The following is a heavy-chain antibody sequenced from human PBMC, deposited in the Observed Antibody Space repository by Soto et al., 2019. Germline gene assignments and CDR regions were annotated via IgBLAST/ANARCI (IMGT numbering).Heavy chain of an antibody. V-gene: IGHV1-18*01. J-gene: IGHJ6*02. CDR1: GYTFTTYA. Sequence: GASVKVSCKGSGYTFTTYAVQWVRQAPGQGLEWMGWISAYNGNTNYAQKLQGRVTMTTDTSTSTAYMELRSLRSDDTAVYYCARVPAATIYYYYYGMDVCGHGTTVTVS. CDR2: ISAYNGNT. D-gene: IGHD2-2*01. CDR3: ARVPAATIYYYYYGMDV.